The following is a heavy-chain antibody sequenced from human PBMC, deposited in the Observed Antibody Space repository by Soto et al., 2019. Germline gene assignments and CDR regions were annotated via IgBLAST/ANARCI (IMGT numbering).Heavy chain of an antibody. J-gene: IGHJ6*02. CDR2: IKPDGSEK. CDR3: ASLGRHG. V-gene: IGHV3-7*01. CDR1: GFTFSDSW. Sequence: GGSLRLSCAASGFTFSDSWMDWVRQAPGKVPEWVANIKPDGSEKNYVDSVKGRFTISRDNAKNSLYLQMNSMRAEDTAVYYCASLGRHGWGQGTTVTVSS. D-gene: IGHD3-16*01.